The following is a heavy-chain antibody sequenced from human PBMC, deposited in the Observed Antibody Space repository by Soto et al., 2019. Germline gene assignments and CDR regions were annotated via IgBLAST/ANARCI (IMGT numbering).Heavy chain of an antibody. J-gene: IGHJ6*02. V-gene: IGHV5-51*01. D-gene: IGHD2-21*02. CDR1: GYSFTSYW. Sequence: PGESLKISCKGSGYSFTSYWIGWVRQMPGKGLEWMGIIYPGDSDTRYSPSFQGQVTISADKSISTAYLQWSSLKASDTAMYYCARWVVTATNYYYGMDVWGQGTTVTVSS. CDR2: IYPGDSDT. CDR3: ARWVVTATNYYYGMDV.